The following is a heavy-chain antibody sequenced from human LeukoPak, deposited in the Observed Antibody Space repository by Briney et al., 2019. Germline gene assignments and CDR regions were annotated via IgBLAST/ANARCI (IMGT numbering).Heavy chain of an antibody. CDR2: INPNSGGT. D-gene: IGHD3-22*01. CDR1: GYTFTGYY. CDR3: ARGSVYDSSGYRVYYFDY. Sequence: ASVKVSCKASGYTFTGYYMHWVRQAPGQGLEWMGWINPNSGGTNYAQKFQGRVTMTRDTSISTAYMELSRLRSDDTAVYYCARGSVYDSSGYRVYYFDYWGQGTLVTVSS. V-gene: IGHV1-2*02. J-gene: IGHJ4*02.